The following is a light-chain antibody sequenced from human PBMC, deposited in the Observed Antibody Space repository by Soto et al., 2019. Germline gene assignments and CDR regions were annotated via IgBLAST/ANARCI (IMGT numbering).Light chain of an antibody. J-gene: IGKJ5*01. V-gene: IGKV3-20*01. CDR1: QSVSSTY. CDR3: QQYGSAPIT. Sequence: EIVMTQSPATLSVSPGERATLSCRVSQSVSSTYLAWYQQKPGQAPSLLIYGASTRATGTPDRFSGSGSGTDFTLTIRRLEPEDFAVYYCQQYGSAPITFGQGTRLEIK. CDR2: GAS.